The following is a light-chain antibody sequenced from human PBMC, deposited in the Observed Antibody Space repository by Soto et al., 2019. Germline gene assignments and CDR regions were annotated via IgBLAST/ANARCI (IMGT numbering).Light chain of an antibody. V-gene: IGKV1-9*01. CDR3: QQRNNSPLT. Sequence: DIQLTQSPSFLSASVGDRVTIICRASQGISSYLAWYQQKPGKAPNLLIYAASTLQTGVPCRFSGSGSGTDFTLTISGLQPEDFAIYYCQQRNNSPLTFGHGTKVDIK. J-gene: IGKJ3*01. CDR1: QGISSY. CDR2: AAS.